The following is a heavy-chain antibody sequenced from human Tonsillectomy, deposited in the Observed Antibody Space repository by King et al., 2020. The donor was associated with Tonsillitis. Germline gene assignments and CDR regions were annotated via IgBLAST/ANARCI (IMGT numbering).Heavy chain of an antibody. J-gene: IGHJ4*02. CDR2: ISTSGSTI. CDR3: ARVPASGWYADY. Sequence: VQLVESGGGFIQPGGSLRLSCAASGFTFSSYEMNCVRQAPGKGLEWVSYISTSGSTIYYADSLKGRFTISRDNAKSSLYLQMNSLRVEDTAVYYCARVPASGWYADYWGQGTLVTVSS. D-gene: IGHD6-19*01. CDR1: GFTFSSYE. V-gene: IGHV3-48*03.